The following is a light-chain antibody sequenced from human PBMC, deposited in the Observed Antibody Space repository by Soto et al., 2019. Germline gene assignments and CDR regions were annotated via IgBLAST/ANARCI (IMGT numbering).Light chain of an antibody. Sequence: QSVLTQPASVSGSPGQSITISCTGTSSDVGGYEYVSWYQHHPGKAPKLVIYSVSNRPSGVSYRFSGSKSGNTASLTISGLQADDEADYYCISYTVSRSYVFGPGTKVTVL. V-gene: IGLV2-14*01. CDR1: SSDVGGYEY. CDR2: SVS. CDR3: ISYTVSRSYV. J-gene: IGLJ1*01.